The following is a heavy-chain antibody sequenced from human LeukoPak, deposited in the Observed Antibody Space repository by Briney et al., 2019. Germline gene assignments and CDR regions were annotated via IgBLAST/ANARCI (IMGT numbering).Heavy chain of an antibody. CDR3: ARDHGYSGYPPTRQGDAVDY. CDR2: INHSGST. J-gene: IGHJ4*02. Sequence: SETLSLTCAVYGGSFSGYSWSWIRQPPGKGLEWIGEINHSGSTNYNPSLKSRVTISVDTSKNQFSLKLSSVTAADTAVYYCARDHGYSGYPPTRQGDAVDYWGQGTLVTVSS. CDR1: GGSFSGYS. D-gene: IGHD5-12*01. V-gene: IGHV4-34*01.